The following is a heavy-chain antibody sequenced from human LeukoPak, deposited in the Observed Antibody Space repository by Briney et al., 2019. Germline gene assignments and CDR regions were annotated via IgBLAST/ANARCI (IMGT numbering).Heavy chain of an antibody. CDR2: IYYSGST. CDR1: GGSISSSSYY. Sequence: SETLSLTCTVSGGSISSSSYYWGWIRQPPGKGLEWIGSIYYSGSTYYNPSLKSRVTISVDTSKNQFSLKLSSVTAADTAVYYCARHSVLYSSTWYALDYWGQGTLVTVSS. CDR3: ARHSVLYSSTWYALDY. J-gene: IGHJ4*02. D-gene: IGHD6-13*01. V-gene: IGHV4-39*01.